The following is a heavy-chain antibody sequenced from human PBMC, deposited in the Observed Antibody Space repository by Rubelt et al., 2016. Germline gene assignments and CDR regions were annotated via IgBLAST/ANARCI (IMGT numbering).Heavy chain of an antibody. CDR2: INHSGST. CDR1: GGSFSGYY. J-gene: IGHJ5*02. CDR3: ARGGRYYGSGSYQRHNWFDP. V-gene: IGHV4-34*01. Sequence: QVQLQQWGAGLLKPSETLSLPCAVYGGSFSGYYWSWIRQPPGKGLAWIGEINHSGSTNYNPSLKSRVTISVDTTKNQFARKLSSVTAADTAVYYGARGGRYYGSGSYQRHNWFDPWGQGTLVTVSS. D-gene: IGHD3-10*01.